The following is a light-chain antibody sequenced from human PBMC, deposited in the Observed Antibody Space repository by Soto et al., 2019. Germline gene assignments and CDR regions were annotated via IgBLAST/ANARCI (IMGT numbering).Light chain of an antibody. Sequence: DIQMTQSPSTLSASVGDRVTITCRASQSISTWLAWYQQKPGKAPKLLIYEASTLENGVPSRFSGSGSGTEFTLTIRSLQPDDFETYFCQQYESYSASFGQGTKVGIK. CDR3: QQYESYSAS. CDR2: EAS. J-gene: IGKJ1*01. CDR1: QSISTW. V-gene: IGKV1-5*03.